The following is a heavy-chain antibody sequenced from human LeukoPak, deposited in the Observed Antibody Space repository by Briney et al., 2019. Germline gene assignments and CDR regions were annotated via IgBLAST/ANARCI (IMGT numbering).Heavy chain of an antibody. CDR3: ATVSGYDSPYYFDY. V-gene: IGHV1-69*13. CDR2: IIPIFGTA. Sequence: SVKVSCKASGGAFSSYAISWVRQAPGQGLEWMGGIIPIFGTANYAQKFQGRVTITADESTSTAYMELSSLRSEDTAVYYWATVSGYDSPYYFDYWGQGTLVTVSS. D-gene: IGHD5-12*01. J-gene: IGHJ4*02. CDR1: GGAFSSYA.